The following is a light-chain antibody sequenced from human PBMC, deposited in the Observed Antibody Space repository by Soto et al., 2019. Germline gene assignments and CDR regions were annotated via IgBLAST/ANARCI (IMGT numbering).Light chain of an antibody. Sequence: EIVLTQSPATLSLSPGERATLSCRASQSVSSYLAWYQQKPGRAPRLLIYDASNRTTGIPARCCGSGSGTDFSLIISSLEPEDFAVYYCQQRSNWPPYTFGQGTKLEIK. J-gene: IGKJ2*01. CDR3: QQRSNWPPYT. CDR1: QSVSSY. V-gene: IGKV3-11*01. CDR2: DAS.